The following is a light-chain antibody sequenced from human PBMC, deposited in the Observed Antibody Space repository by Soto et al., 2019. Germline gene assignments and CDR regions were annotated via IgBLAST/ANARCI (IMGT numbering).Light chain of an antibody. J-gene: IGLJ3*02. V-gene: IGLV1-40*01. Sequence: QAVVTQPPSVSGAPGQGGTISCTGSSSNIGKDYDAHWYQQLPGAAPKLLIYSHCNRPSGVPARFSGSKTGSSASLVITGLRAEDEADYYCQSYYDSLSGWVFGGGTKLTVL. CDR2: SHC. CDR3: QSYYDSLSGWV. CDR1: SSNIGKDYD.